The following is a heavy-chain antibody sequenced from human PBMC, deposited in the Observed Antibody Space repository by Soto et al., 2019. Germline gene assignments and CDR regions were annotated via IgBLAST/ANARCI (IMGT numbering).Heavy chain of an antibody. CDR3: ARDDSSSLYYFDY. V-gene: IGHV3-66*01. J-gene: IGHJ4*02. CDR2: IYSCGST. CDR1: GFTVSSNY. D-gene: IGHD6-13*01. Sequence: EVQLVESGGGLVQPGGSLRLSCAASGFTVSSNYMSWVRQAPGKGLEWVSVIYSCGSTYYADSVKGRFTISRDNSKNTLYLQMNSLRAEDTAVYYCARDDSSSLYYFDYWGQGTLVTVSS.